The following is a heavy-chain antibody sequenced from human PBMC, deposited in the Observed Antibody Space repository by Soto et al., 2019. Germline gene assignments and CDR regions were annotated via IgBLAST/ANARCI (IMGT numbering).Heavy chain of an antibody. CDR2: IIPIFGTA. D-gene: IGHD2-2*01. V-gene: IGHV1-69*12. CDR3: ARGGGGGYCISTSCYDPSAGGMDV. Sequence: QVQLVQSGAEVKKPGSSVKVSCKASGGTFSSYAISWVRQAPGQGLEWMGGIIPIFGTANYAQKFQGRVTISADEPTSTANMELSSLRSEDTAVDYCARGGGGGYCISTSCYDPSAGGMDVWGQGTTVTVSS. J-gene: IGHJ6*02. CDR1: GGTFSSYA.